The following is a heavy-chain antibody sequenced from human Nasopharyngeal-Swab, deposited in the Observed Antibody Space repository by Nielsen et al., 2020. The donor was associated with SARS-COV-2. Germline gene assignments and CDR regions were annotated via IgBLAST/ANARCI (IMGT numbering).Heavy chain of an antibody. CDR1: GYTFTGYY. CDR3: ARGLIVATIFHYYYYMDA. Sequence: ASVKVSYKASGYTFTGYYMHWVRQAPGQGLEWMGRINPNSGNTGYAQKFQGRVTMTRNTSISTAYMELSSLRSEDTAVYYCARGLIVATIFHYYYYMDAWGKGTTVTVSS. V-gene: IGHV1-8*02. J-gene: IGHJ6*03. CDR2: INPNSGNT. D-gene: IGHD5-12*01.